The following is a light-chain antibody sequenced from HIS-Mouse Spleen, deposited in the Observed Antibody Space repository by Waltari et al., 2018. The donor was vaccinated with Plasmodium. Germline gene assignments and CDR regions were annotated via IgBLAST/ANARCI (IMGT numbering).Light chain of an antibody. Sequence: SYELTQPPSVSVSPGQTARITCSGDALPKQYAYWYQQKPGQAPVLVIYNDSERPSGIPERFSGSSSGKTVTLTISGVQAEDEADYYCQSADSSGTPNWVFGGGTKLTVL. CDR3: QSADSSGTPNWV. J-gene: IGLJ3*02. CDR2: NDS. V-gene: IGLV3-25*03. CDR1: ALPKQY.